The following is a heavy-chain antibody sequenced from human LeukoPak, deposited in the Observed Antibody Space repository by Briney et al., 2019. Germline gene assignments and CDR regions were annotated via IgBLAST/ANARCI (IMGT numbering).Heavy chain of an antibody. V-gene: IGHV1-69*04. CDR1: GGTFSSYT. Sequence: ASVKVSCKASGGTFSSYTIGWVRQAPGQGLEWMGRIIPILGIANYAQKFQGRVTITADKSTSTAYMELSSLRSEDTAVYYCARDGDYYDSSGVYFDYWGQGTLVTVSS. CDR3: ARDGDYYDSSGVYFDY. CDR2: IIPILGIA. D-gene: IGHD3-22*01. J-gene: IGHJ4*02.